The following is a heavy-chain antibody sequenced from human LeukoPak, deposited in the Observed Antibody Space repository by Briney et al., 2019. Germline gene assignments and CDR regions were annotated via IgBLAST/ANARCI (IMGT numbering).Heavy chain of an antibody. D-gene: IGHD2-15*01. J-gene: IGHJ6*02. CDR2: IYYSGST. Sequence: SETLSLTCTVSGGSISSYYWSWIRQPPGKGLEWIGYIYYSGSTNYNPSLKSRVTISVDTSKNQFSLKLSSVTAADTAVYYCARTGQVHCSGGSCFLYFGMDVWGQGTTVTVSS. V-gene: IGHV4-59*08. CDR1: GGSISSYY. CDR3: ARTGQVHCSGGSCFLYFGMDV.